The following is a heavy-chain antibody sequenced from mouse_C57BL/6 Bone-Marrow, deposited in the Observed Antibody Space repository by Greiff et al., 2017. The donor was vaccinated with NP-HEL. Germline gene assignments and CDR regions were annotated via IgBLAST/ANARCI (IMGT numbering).Heavy chain of an antibody. V-gene: IGHV1-64*01. J-gene: IGHJ4*01. D-gene: IGHD1-1*01. CDR2: IHPNSGST. CDR3: ARGYYGSSLYAMDY. CDR1: GYTFTSYW. Sequence: QVQLQQPGAELVKPGASVKLSCKASGYTFTSYWMHWVKQRPGQGLEWIGMIHPNSGSTNYNEKFKSKATLTVDKSSSTAYMQLSSLTSEDSAVYYCARGYYGSSLYAMDYWGQGTSVTVS.